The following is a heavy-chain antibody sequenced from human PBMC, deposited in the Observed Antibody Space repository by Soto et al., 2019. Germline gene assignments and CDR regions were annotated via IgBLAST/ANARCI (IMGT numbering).Heavy chain of an antibody. V-gene: IGHV3-21*06. CDR3: ARAHEVAWFDS. CDR1: GFSFSSYT. Sequence: GGSLRLSCTASGFSFSSYTMNWVRQAPGKGLQWVASITNRGTHTYSADSVKGRFTISRDNHKNSLYLQMNNLRAEDTATYYCARAHEVAWFDSWGLGTLVTVSS. D-gene: IGHD2-15*01. J-gene: IGHJ5*01. CDR2: ITNRGTHT.